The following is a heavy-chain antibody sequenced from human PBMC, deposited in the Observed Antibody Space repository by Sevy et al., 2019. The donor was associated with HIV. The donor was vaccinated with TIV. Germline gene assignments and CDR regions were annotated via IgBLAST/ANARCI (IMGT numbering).Heavy chain of an antibody. CDR1: GFTFSDHY. J-gene: IGHJ4*02. V-gene: IGHV3-72*01. CDR3: ATHAGVAAAGRVFDY. CDR2: TRNKADSYTP. D-gene: IGHD6-13*01. Sequence: GGSLRLSCAASGFTFSDHYMEWVRQAPGKGLEWVCRTRNKADSYTPEYAAVVRGRFTTTRDDTKNSLYLQMKSLKTEDTAVYYCATHAGVAAAGRVFDYWGQGTLVTVSS.